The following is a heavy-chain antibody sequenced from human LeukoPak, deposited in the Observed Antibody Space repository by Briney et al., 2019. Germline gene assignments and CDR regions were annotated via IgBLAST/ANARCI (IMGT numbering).Heavy chain of an antibody. CDR3: AKSGGYSSGWPNWFDP. D-gene: IGHD6-19*01. V-gene: IGHV3-23*01. CDR1: GFTFSSYA. Sequence: GGSLSLSCVASGFTFSSYAMSWGRPAPGKGLGWVSAISGSGGSTYYADSVKGRFTISRDNSKNTLYLQMNSLRAEDTAVYYCAKSGGYSSGWPNWFDPWGQGTLVTVSS. CDR2: ISGSGGST. J-gene: IGHJ5*02.